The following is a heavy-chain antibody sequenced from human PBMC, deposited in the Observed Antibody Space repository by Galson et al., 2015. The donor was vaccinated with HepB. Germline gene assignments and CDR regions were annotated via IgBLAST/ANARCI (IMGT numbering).Heavy chain of an antibody. D-gene: IGHD1-26*01. CDR1: GGTFSSYA. V-gene: IGHV1-69*13. J-gene: IGHJ3*02. CDR2: IIPIFGTA. Sequence: SVKVSCKASGGTFSSYAISWVRQAPGQGLEWMGGIIPIFGTANYAQKFQGRVTITADESTSTAYMELSSLRSEDTAVYYCARDMVVGATQGGAFDIWGQGTMVTVSS. CDR3: ARDMVVGATQGGAFDI.